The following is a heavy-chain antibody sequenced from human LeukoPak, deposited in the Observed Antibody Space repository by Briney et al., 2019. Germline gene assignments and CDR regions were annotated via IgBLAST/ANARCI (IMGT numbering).Heavy chain of an antibody. Sequence: GGSLRLSCAASRFTFSSYAMHWVRQAPGKGLEWVAVISYDGSNKYYADFVKGRFTISRDNSKNTLYLQMNSLRAEDTAVYYCARAYSSGWNWFDPWGQGTLVTVSS. D-gene: IGHD6-19*01. V-gene: IGHV3-30-3*01. CDR1: RFTFSSYA. J-gene: IGHJ5*02. CDR2: ISYDGSNK. CDR3: ARAYSSGWNWFDP.